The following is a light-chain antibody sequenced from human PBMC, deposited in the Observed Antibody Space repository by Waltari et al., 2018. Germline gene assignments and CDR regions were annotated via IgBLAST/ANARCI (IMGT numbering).Light chain of an antibody. Sequence: QSALTQPASVSGSPGQSIAISCTGTSSDVGGYNSVSWYQHPPGEAPKLMIYDVTNRPSGVSDRFSGSKSGNTASLTIAGLQAEDEADYYCTSYTSSATLVFGGGTKLTVL. CDR2: DVT. CDR3: TSYTSSATLV. V-gene: IGLV2-14*01. J-gene: IGLJ3*02. CDR1: SSDVGGYNS.